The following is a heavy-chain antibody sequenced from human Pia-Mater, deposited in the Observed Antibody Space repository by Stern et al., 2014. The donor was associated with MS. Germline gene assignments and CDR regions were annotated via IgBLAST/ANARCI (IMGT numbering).Heavy chain of an antibody. V-gene: IGHV5-51*01. CDR3: ARHQSTLVNWFDT. CDR2: IYPGDSDS. CDR1: GYRFSDNW. J-gene: IGHJ5*02. D-gene: IGHD2-21*01. Sequence: VQLVQSGVEVKKPGESLKISCEASGYRFSDNWIGWVRQMPGKGLGWRGMIYPGDSDSRYNPSVQGQVTISADKSTNTAFLQWDSLKASDTAIYYCARHQSTLVNWFDTWGQGTPVTVSS.